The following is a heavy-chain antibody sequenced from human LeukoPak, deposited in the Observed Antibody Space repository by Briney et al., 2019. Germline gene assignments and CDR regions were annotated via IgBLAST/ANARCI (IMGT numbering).Heavy chain of an antibody. V-gene: IGHV1-69*13. D-gene: IGHD3/OR15-3a*01. CDR2: IIPIFGTA. CDR1: GGTFSSYA. CDR3: AREAVTIFALVRTQTTKSPHRFDP. J-gene: IGHJ5*02. Sequence: GASVKVSCKASGGTFSSYAISWVRQAPGQGLEWMGGIIPIFGTANYAQKFQGRVTITADESTSTVYMELSSLRSEDTAVYYCAREAVTIFALVRTQTTKSPHRFDPWGQGTLATVSS.